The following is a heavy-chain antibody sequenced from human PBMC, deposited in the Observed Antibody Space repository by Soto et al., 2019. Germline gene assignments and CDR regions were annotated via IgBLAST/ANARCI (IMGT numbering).Heavy chain of an antibody. J-gene: IGHJ4*02. CDR3: AKDRFRLGTLNDFDY. V-gene: IGHV3-7*01. CDR2: INQDGSNK. D-gene: IGHD1-1*01. Sequence: GGFLRLSCAASRFTFSIYWMSWVRQAPGKGLEWVANINQDGSNKYYADSVKGRFTISRDNSKNTLYLQMNSLRAEDTAVYYCAKDRFRLGTLNDFDYWGQGTLVTVSS. CDR1: RFTFSIYW.